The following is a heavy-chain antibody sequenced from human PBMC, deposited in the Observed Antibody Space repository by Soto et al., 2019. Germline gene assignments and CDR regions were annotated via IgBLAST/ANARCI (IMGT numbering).Heavy chain of an antibody. D-gene: IGHD2-2*01. J-gene: IGHJ4*02. V-gene: IGHV3-48*02. Sequence: EVQLVESGGGSVQPGGSLRLSCAASGFTFSSYNMNWVRQAPGKGLEWVSYISSSTTGISYADSVKGRFTISRDNAKNSLYLQMNSLRDENTAVYYCARDAYHQYWGQGTLVTVSS. CDR2: ISSSTTGI. CDR3: ARDAYHQY. CDR1: GFTFSSYN.